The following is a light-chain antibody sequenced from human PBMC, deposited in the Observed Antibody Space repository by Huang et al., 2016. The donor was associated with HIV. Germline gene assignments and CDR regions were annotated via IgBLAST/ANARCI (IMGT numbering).Light chain of an antibody. Sequence: DIQMTQSPSSLSASVGDRVTITCQASQDISNYLNWYQQKPGKAPKLLIYDASNSETGVPSRFSGSGSGTDFTFTISSLQPEDIATYYCQHFDNLALTFGGGTKVQIK. J-gene: IGKJ4*01. CDR3: QHFDNLALT. CDR2: DAS. CDR1: QDISNY. V-gene: IGKV1-33*01.